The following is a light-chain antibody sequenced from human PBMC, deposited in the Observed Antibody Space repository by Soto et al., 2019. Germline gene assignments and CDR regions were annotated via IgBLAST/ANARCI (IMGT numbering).Light chain of an antibody. J-gene: IGKJ1*01. CDR2: AAS. V-gene: IGKV1-9*01. Sequence: IQLTQSPSSLSASVGDRVTITCRASQGISSYLAWYQQKPGKAPKLLIYAASTLQSGVPTRFSGSGSGTDFTLTISCLQSEDFATYYCQQYYSYPSFGQGTKVDIK. CDR3: QQYYSYPS. CDR1: QGISSY.